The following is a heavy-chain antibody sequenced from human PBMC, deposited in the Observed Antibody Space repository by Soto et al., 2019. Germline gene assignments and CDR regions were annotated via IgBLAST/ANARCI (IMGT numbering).Heavy chain of an antibody. D-gene: IGHD2-8*01. V-gene: IGHV3-23*01. J-gene: IGHJ4*02. Sequence: GGSLRLSCAASGFTFSSYAMSWVRQAPGKGLEWVSAISGSGGSTYYADSGKGRFTTSRDNSKNTLYLQMNSLRAEDTAVYYCAKDSTQNPYIVLMVYVTFDYWGQGTLVTVSS. CDR1: GFTFSSYA. CDR3: AKDSTQNPYIVLMVYVTFDY. CDR2: ISGSGGST.